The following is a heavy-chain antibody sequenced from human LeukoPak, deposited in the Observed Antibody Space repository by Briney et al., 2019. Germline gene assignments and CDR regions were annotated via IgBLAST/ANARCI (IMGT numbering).Heavy chain of an antibody. CDR2: MNPNSGNT. J-gene: IGHJ5*02. V-gene: IGHV1-8*01. Sequence: ASVKVSCKASGYTFTSYDINWARQATGQGLEWMGWMNPNSGNTGYAQKFQGRVTMTRNTSISTAYMELSSLRSEDTAVYYCARALPSYYDFWSGYNWFDPWGQGTLVTVSP. CDR3: ARALPSYYDFWSGYNWFDP. D-gene: IGHD3-3*01. CDR1: GYTFTSYD.